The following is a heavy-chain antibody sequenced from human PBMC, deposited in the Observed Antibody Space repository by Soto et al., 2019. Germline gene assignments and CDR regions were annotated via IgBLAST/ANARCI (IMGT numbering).Heavy chain of an antibody. D-gene: IGHD6-19*01. J-gene: IGHJ6*02. CDR1: GFTFSSYA. Sequence: GGSLRLSCAASGFTFSSYAMHWVRQAPGKGLEWVAVISYDGSNKYYADSVMGRFTISRDNSKNTLYLQMNSLRAEDTAVYYCARVPGHSSGWYALNYYYYGMDVWGQGTTVTVSS. V-gene: IGHV3-30-3*01. CDR2: ISYDGSNK. CDR3: ARVPGHSSGWYALNYYYYGMDV.